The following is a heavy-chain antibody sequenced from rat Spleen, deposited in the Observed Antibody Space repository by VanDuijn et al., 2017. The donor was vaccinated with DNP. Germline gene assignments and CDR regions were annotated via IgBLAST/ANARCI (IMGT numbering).Heavy chain of an antibody. D-gene: IGHD4-3*01. Sequence: QVQLKESGPGLVQPSQTLSLTCTVSGFSLTSYGVSWVRQPPGKGLEWIGAIWSGGSTDYNSALKSRLSISRDTSKSQVLLKMNSLQTEDTAMYFCARWGIRGTIPYYAMDAWGQGTSVTVSS. CDR2: IWSGGST. J-gene: IGHJ4*01. V-gene: IGHV2-16*01. CDR1: GFSLTSYG. CDR3: ARWGIRGTIPYYAMDA.